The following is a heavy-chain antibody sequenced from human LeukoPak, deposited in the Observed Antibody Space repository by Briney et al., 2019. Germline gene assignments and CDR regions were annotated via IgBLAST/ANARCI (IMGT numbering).Heavy chain of an antibody. CDR2: IKSDGST. D-gene: IGHD3-22*01. V-gene: IGHV3-74*01. CDR3: ARAPSEIGGYYPEYFRH. CDR1: GFTFSTYW. Sequence: PGGSLRLSCAASGFTFSTYWMHWVRQAPGKGLVWVSRIKSDGSTNYADSVKGRFTISRDNAKNTLSLQMNSLRPEDTCVYYCARAPSEIGGYYPEYFRHWGQGTLVTVSS. J-gene: IGHJ1*01.